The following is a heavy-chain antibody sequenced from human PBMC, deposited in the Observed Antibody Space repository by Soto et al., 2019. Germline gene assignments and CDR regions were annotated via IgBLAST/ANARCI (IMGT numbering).Heavy chain of an antibody. CDR2: IIPIFGTA. D-gene: IGHD2-2*01. J-gene: IGHJ6*02. CDR3: ARGDIVVVPAATYYYYYGMDV. Sequence: SVKFSCKASGGTFSSYAISWVRQAPGQGLEWMGGIIPIFGTANYAQKFQGRVTITADESTSTAYMELSSLRSEDTAVYYCARGDIVVVPAATYYYYYGMDVWGQGTTVTVSS. V-gene: IGHV1-69*13. CDR1: GGTFSSYA.